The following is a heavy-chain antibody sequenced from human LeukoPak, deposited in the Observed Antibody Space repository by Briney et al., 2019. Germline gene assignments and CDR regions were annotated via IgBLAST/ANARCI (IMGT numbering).Heavy chain of an antibody. V-gene: IGHV7-4-1*02. CDR2: INTNTGNP. Sequence: ASVKVSCKASGYTFTSYAMNWVRQAPGQGLEWMGWINTNTGNPTYAQGFTGRFVFSLDTSVSTAYLQISSLKAEDTAVYYCARGDFWSGYYPYYFDYWGQGTLVTVSS. D-gene: IGHD3-3*01. CDR3: ARGDFWSGYYPYYFDY. CDR1: GYTFTSYA. J-gene: IGHJ4*02.